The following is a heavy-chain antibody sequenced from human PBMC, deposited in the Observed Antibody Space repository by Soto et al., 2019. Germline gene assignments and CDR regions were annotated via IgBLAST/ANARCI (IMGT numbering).Heavy chain of an antibody. Sequence: PGWSLRLPGSPFGFTFSDHYIDLVRQAPGKGLQWVGRVGSKASSYTTEYASPVTGRFTISRDDSKKSLYLQMNSVKTEDTAVYYCAGGLMTTVTYFDYWGLGTLVTVSS. CDR3: AGGLMTTVTYFDY. D-gene: IGHD4-17*01. CDR2: VGSKASSYTT. J-gene: IGHJ4*02. CDR1: GFTFSDHY. V-gene: IGHV3-72*01.